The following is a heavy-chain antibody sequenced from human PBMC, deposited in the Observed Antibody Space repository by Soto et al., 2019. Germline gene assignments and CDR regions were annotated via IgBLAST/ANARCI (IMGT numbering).Heavy chain of an antibody. CDR3: ARCSRNSCYSYGVDV. CDR2: ISDSGATK. D-gene: IGHD2-15*01. CDR1: GFTFSNCG. J-gene: IGHJ6*02. V-gene: IGHV3-48*02. Sequence: LRLSCAASGFTFSNCGMNWVRQTPGKGLEWVSYISDSGATKHYADSVKGRFTISRDNGKDSLYLQMNSLRDEDTAVYFCARCSRNSCYSYGVDVWGQGATVTVSS.